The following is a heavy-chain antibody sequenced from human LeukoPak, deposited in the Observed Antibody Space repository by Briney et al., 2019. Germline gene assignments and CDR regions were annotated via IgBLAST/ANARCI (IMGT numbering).Heavy chain of an antibody. V-gene: IGHV3-30*18. D-gene: IGHD6-19*01. CDR1: GFTFSSYG. CDR2: ISYDGSNK. J-gene: IGHJ6*04. Sequence: GRSLRLSCAASGFTFSSYGMHWVRQAPGKGLEWVAAISYDGSNKYYADSVKGRFTISRDNSKNTLYLQMNSLRAEDTAVYYCAKPPGWYYYYYGMDVWGKGTTVTVSS. CDR3: AKPPGWYYYYYGMDV.